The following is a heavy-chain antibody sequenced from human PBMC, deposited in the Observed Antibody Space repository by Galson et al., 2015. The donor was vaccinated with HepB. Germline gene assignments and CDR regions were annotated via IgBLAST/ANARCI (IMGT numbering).Heavy chain of an antibody. CDR1: GFPFSNFA. D-gene: IGHD3-10*02. CDR3: ARMSGRQLGNYYVKT. J-gene: IGHJ4*02. V-gene: IGHV3-23*01. Sequence: SLRLSCAASGFPFSNFAMNWVRQAPGKGLECVSEIGSSGRTISADSVRGRFTISRDNSENTLYLQMNGLRAEDTATYYCARMSGRQLGNYYVKTWGQGTLVTVSS. CDR2: IGSSGRT.